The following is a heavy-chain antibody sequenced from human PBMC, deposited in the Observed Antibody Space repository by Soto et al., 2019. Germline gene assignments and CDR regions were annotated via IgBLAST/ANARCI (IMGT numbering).Heavy chain of an antibody. J-gene: IGHJ6*03. CDR3: ARVIQEQWLAEGVYYYYYMDV. D-gene: IGHD6-19*01. Sequence: EVQLVESGGGLVQPGGSLRLSCAASGFTFSSYDMHWVRQATGKGLEWVSAIGTAGDTYYPGSVKGRFTISRENAKNSLYHQMNSLRAGDTAVYYCARVIQEQWLAEGVYYYYYMDVWGKGTTVTVSS. CDR2: IGTAGDT. CDR1: GFTFSSYD. V-gene: IGHV3-13*01.